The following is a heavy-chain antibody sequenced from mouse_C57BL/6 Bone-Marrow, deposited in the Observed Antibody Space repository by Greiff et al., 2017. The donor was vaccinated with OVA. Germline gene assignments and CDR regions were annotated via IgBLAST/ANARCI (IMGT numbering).Heavy chain of an antibody. V-gene: IGHV1-74*01. J-gene: IGHJ3*01. D-gene: IGHD2-3*01. CDR3: AMDGYYGVFAY. CDR1: GYTFTSYW. Sequence: QVQLQQSGAELVKPGASVKVSCKASGYTFTSYWMHWVKQRPGQGLEWIGRIHPSDSDTNYNQKFKGKATLTVDKSSSTAYMQLSSLTSEDSAVYYCAMDGYYGVFAYWGQGTLVTVSA. CDR2: IHPSDSDT.